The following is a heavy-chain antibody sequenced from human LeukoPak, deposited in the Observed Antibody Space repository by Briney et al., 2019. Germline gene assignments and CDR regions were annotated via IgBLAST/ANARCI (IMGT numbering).Heavy chain of an antibody. V-gene: IGHV3-74*01. J-gene: IGHJ5*02. CDR3: ANGGSGSYYPGS. Sequence: GGSLRLSCAASGFTFSTYWMHWVRQAPGKGLVWVSRLSPDGSSSIYADSVKGRFTVSRDNAKSTLYLQMNSLRAEDTAVYYCANGGSGSYYPGSWGQGTLVTVSS. CDR1: GFTFSTYW. D-gene: IGHD1-26*01. CDR2: LSPDGSSS.